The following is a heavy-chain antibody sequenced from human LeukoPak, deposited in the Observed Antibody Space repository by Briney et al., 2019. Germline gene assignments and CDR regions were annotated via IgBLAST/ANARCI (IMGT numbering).Heavy chain of an antibody. D-gene: IGHD6-13*01. CDR2: INHSGST. CDR1: GFTFSSYS. J-gene: IGHJ6*03. Sequence: GSLRLSCAASGFTFSSYSMNWIRQPPGKGLEWIGEINHSGSTNYNPSLKSRVTISVDTSKNQFSLKLSSVTAADTAVYYCARRRDMSSSWYRSYYYYMDVWGKGTTVTISS. V-gene: IGHV4-34*01. CDR3: ARRRDMSSSWYRSYYYYMDV.